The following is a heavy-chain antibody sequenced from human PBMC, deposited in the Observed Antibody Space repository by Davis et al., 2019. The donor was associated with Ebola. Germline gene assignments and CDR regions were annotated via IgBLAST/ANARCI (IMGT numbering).Heavy chain of an antibody. CDR3: VRDSGYEWRPGYYYYNDMDV. V-gene: IGHV3-21*01. J-gene: IGHJ6*02. D-gene: IGHD2-2*01. CDR1: GFTFNRHS. Sequence: GESLKTSCAASGFTFNRHSMYWVRQAPGKGLELVSSISSGSTHIYYADSVKGRFTISRDNAKNSLFLQMNSLRAEDTAVYHCVRDSGYEWRPGYYYYNDMDVWGQGTTVTVSS. CDR2: ISSGSTHI.